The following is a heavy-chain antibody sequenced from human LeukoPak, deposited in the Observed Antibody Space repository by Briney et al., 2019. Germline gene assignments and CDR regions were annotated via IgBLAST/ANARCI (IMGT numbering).Heavy chain of an antibody. J-gene: IGHJ4*02. CDR2: ISSSSSTI. V-gene: IGHV3-48*01. D-gene: IGHD5-18*01. CDR1: GFTFSSYS. Sequence: GGSLRLSCAASGFTFSSYSMNWVRQAPGKGLEWVSYISSSSSTIYYADSVKGRFTISRDNAKNSLYLQMNSLRAEDTAVYYCAKAGARRGYSYGFDYWGQGTLVTVSS. CDR3: AKAGARRGYSYGFDY.